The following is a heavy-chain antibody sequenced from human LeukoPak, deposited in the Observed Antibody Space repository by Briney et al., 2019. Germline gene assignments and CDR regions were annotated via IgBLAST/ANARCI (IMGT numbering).Heavy chain of an antibody. CDR2: INPNSGDT. D-gene: IGHD3-22*01. CDR1: GYTFTGYY. J-gene: IGHJ4*02. CDR3: ARGGSSGYYYFLDY. Sequence: ASVKVSCKASGYTFTGYYMHWVRQAPGQGLEWMGWINPNSGDTIYPQKFQGRVTMTRDTSISTAYMELNRLYSGDTAVYYCARGGSSGYYYFLDYWGQGTLVTVSS. V-gene: IGHV1-2*02.